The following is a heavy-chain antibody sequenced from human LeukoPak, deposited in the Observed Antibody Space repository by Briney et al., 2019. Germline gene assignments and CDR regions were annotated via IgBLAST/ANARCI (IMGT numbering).Heavy chain of an antibody. CDR2: ISYDGVDK. Sequence: GGSLRLSCAASQFIFNNYAMSWVRQAPGKGLEWVASISYDGVDKYCADSLKGRFTMSRDNSKNSVYLQMDSLRVEDTAMYYCAKDVDTVMDWANDAFDVWGQGTMVIVSS. CDR3: AKDVDTVMDWANDAFDV. V-gene: IGHV3-30-3*01. CDR1: QFIFNNYA. J-gene: IGHJ3*01. D-gene: IGHD5-18*01.